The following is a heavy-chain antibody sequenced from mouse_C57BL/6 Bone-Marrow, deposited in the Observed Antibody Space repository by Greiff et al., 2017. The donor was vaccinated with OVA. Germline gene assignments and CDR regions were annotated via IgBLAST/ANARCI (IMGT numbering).Heavy chain of an antibody. Sequence: EVMLVESGGGLVKPGGSLKLSCAASGFTFSDYGMHWVRQAPEKGLEWVAYISSGSSTIYYADTVKGRFTISRDNAKNTLFLQMTSLRSEDTAMYYCARHGKVVGPSFDYWGQGTTLTVSS. CDR2: ISSGSSTI. CDR1: GFTFSDYG. J-gene: IGHJ2*01. CDR3: ARHGKVVGPSFDY. V-gene: IGHV5-17*01. D-gene: IGHD1-1*01.